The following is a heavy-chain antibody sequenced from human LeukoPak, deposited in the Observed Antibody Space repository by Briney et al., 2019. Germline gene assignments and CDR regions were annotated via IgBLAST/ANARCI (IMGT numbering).Heavy chain of an antibody. Sequence: QAGGSLRLSCAASGFTVSSNYMSWVRQAPGKGLEWVSVIYSGGSTYYADSVKGRFTISRDNSKNTLYLQMNSLRAEDTAVYYCARTVVAAKGGFVYWGQGTLVTVSS. CDR1: GFTVSSNY. J-gene: IGHJ4*02. D-gene: IGHD2-15*01. CDR3: ARTVVAAKGGFVY. V-gene: IGHV3-53*05. CDR2: IYSGGST.